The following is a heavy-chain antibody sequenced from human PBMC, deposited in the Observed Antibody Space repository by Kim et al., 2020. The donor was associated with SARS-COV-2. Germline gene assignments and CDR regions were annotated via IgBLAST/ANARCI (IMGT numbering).Heavy chain of an antibody. Sequence: ASVKVSCKTSGYNFTNYPLNWVRQGPGQGLEWMGWIHTKTGNPTYAPGFRSRLVFSLDPSVNTAYLQINNLKDADSGVYYCARIADLDHWGQGTLLTVSS. CDR3: ARIADLDH. J-gene: IGHJ4*02. CDR2: IHTKTGNP. V-gene: IGHV7-4-1*02. CDR1: GYNFTNYP. D-gene: IGHD2-21*01.